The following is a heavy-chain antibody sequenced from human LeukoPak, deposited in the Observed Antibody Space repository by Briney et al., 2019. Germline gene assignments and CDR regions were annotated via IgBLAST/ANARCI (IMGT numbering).Heavy chain of an antibody. D-gene: IGHD1-26*01. Sequence: GGSLRLSCAASGFIFSNNWMNWVRQGPGKGLEWVGRIKRQTDGGTTDHAGPVKDRFTISRDDSKNMLFLHMNSLKIDDTGLYYCTTGGGVGAIRTGARWGQGTLVIVSS. CDR2: IKRQTDGGTT. CDR1: GFIFSNNW. J-gene: IGHJ4*02. CDR3: TTGGGVGAIRTGAR. V-gene: IGHV3-15*07.